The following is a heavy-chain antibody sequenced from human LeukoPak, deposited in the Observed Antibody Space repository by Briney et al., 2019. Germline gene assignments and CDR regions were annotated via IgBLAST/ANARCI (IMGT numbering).Heavy chain of an antibody. CDR3: ANYGSRDYYYGMDV. Sequence: GGSLRLSCAASGFTFSSYAMSWVRQAPGKGLEWVSAISGSGGSTYYADSVKGRFTISRDNSKNTLYLQMNSLRAEDTAVYYCANYGSRDYYYGMDVWGQGTTVTVSS. D-gene: IGHD1-14*01. V-gene: IGHV3-23*01. CDR2: ISGSGGST. J-gene: IGHJ6*02. CDR1: GFTFSSYA.